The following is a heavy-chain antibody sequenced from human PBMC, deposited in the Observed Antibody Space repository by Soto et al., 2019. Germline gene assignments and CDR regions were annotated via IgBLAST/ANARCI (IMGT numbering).Heavy chain of an antibody. D-gene: IGHD3-22*01. J-gene: IGHJ4*02. V-gene: IGHV3-53*01. Sequence: GGSLRLSCAASGFIVRTTYMSWVRQAPGKGLEWVSVIYSGGGTYYADSVKGRFTISKDNSKNTLYLQMNSLRAEDTAVYYCARGNDSSGYYLDYWGQGTLVTVSS. CDR1: GFIVRTTY. CDR2: IYSGGGT. CDR3: ARGNDSSGYYLDY.